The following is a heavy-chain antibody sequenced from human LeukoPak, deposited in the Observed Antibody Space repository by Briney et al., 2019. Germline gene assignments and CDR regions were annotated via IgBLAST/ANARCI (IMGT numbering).Heavy chain of an antibody. CDR2: IFGGGGT. J-gene: IGHJ4*02. CDR3: ARDRYSGYEFDY. CDR1: GFIVSSNY. Sequence: PGGSLRLSCAAFGFIVSSNYMSWVRQAPGKGLEWVSVIFGGGGTYYGDSVRGRFTISRDNAKNSLYLQMNGLGAEDTAVYYCARDRYSGYEFDYWGQGTLVTVS. V-gene: IGHV3-53*01. D-gene: IGHD5-12*01.